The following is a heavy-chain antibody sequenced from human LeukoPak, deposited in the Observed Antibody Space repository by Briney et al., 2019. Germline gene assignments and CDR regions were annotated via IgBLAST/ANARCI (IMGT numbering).Heavy chain of an antibody. D-gene: IGHD3-22*01. J-gene: IGHJ4*02. V-gene: IGHV4-34*01. Sequence: SETLSLTCAVYGGSFSGYYWSWIRQPPGKGLEWIGEINHSGSTNYNPSLKSRVTISVDTSKNQFSLKLGSVTAADTAVYYCARKNYYDSSGYYYVGSNDYWGQGTLVTVSS. CDR2: INHSGST. CDR3: ARKNYYDSSGYYYVGSNDY. CDR1: GGSFSGYY.